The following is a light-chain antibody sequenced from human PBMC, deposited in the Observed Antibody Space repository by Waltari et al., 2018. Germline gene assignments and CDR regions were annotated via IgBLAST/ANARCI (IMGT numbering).Light chain of an antibody. Sequence: ETVMTHSPATLSVSPGERATLSCRASQSVSSNLAWYQQKPGQAPRLLIYATSTRATGVPDRFSGSGSETEFTLTISSLQSEDFAVYYCQQYNNWPPATFGGGTKVEIK. CDR1: QSVSSN. CDR2: ATS. J-gene: IGKJ4*01. V-gene: IGKV3-15*01. CDR3: QQYNNWPPAT.